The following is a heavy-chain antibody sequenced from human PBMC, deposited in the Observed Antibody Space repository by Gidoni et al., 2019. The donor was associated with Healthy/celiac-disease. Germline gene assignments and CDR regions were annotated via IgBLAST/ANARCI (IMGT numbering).Heavy chain of an antibody. Sequence: EVQLVESGGVVVQPGGSLRLSCAASGFTFDDYTMHWVRQAPGKGLEWVSLISWDGGSTYYADSVKGRFTISRDNSKNSLYLQMNSLRTEDTALYYCARGASSWYVDYYYGMDVWGQGTTVTVSS. CDR1: GFTFDDYT. V-gene: IGHV3-43*01. D-gene: IGHD6-13*01. CDR3: ARGASSWYVDYYYGMDV. CDR2: ISWDGGST. J-gene: IGHJ6*02.